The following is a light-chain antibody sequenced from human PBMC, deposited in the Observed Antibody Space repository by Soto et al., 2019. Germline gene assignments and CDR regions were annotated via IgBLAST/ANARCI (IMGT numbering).Light chain of an antibody. J-gene: IGLJ1*01. Sequence: QSALTQPPSASGSPGQSVTISCTGTSSDIGVYDYVSWYQQHPDKAPKLVIYEVTKRPSGVPDRFSGSKSGNTASLTVSGLQAEDEADYYCSSYGGRNNYVFGTGTKLTVL. V-gene: IGLV2-8*01. CDR1: SSDIGVYDY. CDR3: SSYGGRNNYV. CDR2: EVT.